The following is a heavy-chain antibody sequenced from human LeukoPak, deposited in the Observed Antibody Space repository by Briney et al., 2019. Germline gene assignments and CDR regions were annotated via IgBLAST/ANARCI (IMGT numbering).Heavy chain of an antibody. Sequence: SGGSLRLSCAASGFTFSSYAMHWVRQAPGKGLEWVAVISYDGSNKYYADSVKGRFTISRDNSKNTLYLQMNSLRAEDTAVYYCARDSGSSGWYFHYYYYYGMDVWGQGTTVTVSS. CDR3: ARDSGSSGWYFHYYYYYGMDV. CDR2: ISYDGSNK. J-gene: IGHJ6*02. D-gene: IGHD6-19*01. CDR1: GFTFSSYA. V-gene: IGHV3-30-3*01.